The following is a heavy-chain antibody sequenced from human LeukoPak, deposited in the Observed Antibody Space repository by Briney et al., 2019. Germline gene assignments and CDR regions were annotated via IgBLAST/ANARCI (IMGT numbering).Heavy chain of an antibody. CDR2: ISYDGSNK. CDR1: GFTFSSYA. D-gene: IGHD3-16*01. Sequence: GGSLRLSCAASGFTFSSYAMHWVRQAPGKGLEWVAVISYDGSNKYYADSVKGRFTISRDNAKNSLYLQMNSLRAEDAAMYYCARMDYHTSGAYTYPNFDYWGQGTLVTVSS. V-gene: IGHV3-30*04. CDR3: ARMDYHTSGAYTYPNFDY. J-gene: IGHJ4*02.